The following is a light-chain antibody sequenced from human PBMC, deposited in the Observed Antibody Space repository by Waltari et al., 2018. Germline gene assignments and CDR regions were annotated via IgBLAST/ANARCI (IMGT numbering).Light chain of an antibody. J-gene: IGKJ1*01. CDR1: QSVSSQ. V-gene: IGKV3-11*01. Sequence: EIVLTQSPATLSLSPGEGATLSCRASQSVSSQLVLYHQTRGQAPRLLIYDASNRSTGIPARFSGSGSGTDFTLTISSLEPEDFAVYYCQQCNNSPPTFGQGTKVEIK. CDR3: QQCNNSPPT. CDR2: DAS.